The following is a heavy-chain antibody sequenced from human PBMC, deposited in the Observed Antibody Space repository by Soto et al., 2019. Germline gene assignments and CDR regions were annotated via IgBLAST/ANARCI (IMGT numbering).Heavy chain of an antibody. V-gene: IGHV3-48*01. CDR3: ARVAYYYDSSGYFY. CDR2: ISPSSSSK. Sequence: EVQLVESGGGLIEPGGSLRLSRAASGFTFSSYSMHWVREAPGKGLEGVSYISPSSSSKYYADSVKGRFTISRDNAKNSLYLHMNSLRAEDTAVYYCARVAYYYDSSGYFYWGQGTLVTVSS. CDR1: GFTFSSYS. J-gene: IGHJ4*02. D-gene: IGHD3-22*01.